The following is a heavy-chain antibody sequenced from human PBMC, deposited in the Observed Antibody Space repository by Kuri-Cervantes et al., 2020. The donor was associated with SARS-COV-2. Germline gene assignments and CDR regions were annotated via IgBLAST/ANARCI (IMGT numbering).Heavy chain of an antibody. Sequence: SVKVSCKASGGTFSSYAISWVRQAPGQGLEWMGGIIPIFGTANYAQKLQGRVTMTTDTSTSTAYMELRSLRSDDTAVYYCAREPPRGYGDYDYWGQGTLVTVSS. CDR3: AREPPRGYGDYDY. CDR1: GGTFSSYA. V-gene: IGHV1-69*05. D-gene: IGHD4-17*01. J-gene: IGHJ4*02. CDR2: IIPIFGTA.